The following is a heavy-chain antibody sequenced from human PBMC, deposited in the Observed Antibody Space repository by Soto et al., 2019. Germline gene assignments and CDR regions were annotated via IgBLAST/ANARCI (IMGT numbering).Heavy chain of an antibody. D-gene: IGHD2-2*01. CDR2: ISSSSSYI. CDR3: ARGGCSSTSCYNAFDI. CDR1: GFTFSSYS. V-gene: IGHV3-21*01. J-gene: IGHJ3*02. Sequence: GGSLRLSCAASGFTFSSYSMNWVRQAPGKGLEWVSSISSSSSYIYYADSVKGRFTISRDNAKNSLYLQMNSLRAEDTAVFYCARGGCSSTSCYNAFDIWGQGNGHRLL.